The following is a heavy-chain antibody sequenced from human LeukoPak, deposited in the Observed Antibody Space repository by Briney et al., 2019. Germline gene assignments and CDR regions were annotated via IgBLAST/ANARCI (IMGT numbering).Heavy chain of an antibody. CDR2: ISVYNGNT. Sequence: ATVYASCTPSGVTFTSYGISGVRHGPGQGHEWMWWISVYNGNTTYAQKLQGRVTMTTDTSTSTAYMELRSLRSEDTAVYYCATVLADSSSWWYWGQGTLVTVSS. CDR1: GVTFTSYG. CDR3: ATVLADSSSWWY. D-gene: IGHD6-13*01. J-gene: IGHJ4*02. V-gene: IGHV1-18*01.